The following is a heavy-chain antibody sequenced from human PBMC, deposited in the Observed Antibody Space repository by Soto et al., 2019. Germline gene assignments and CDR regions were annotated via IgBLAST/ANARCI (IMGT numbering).Heavy chain of an antibody. D-gene: IGHD3-3*01. V-gene: IGHV4-34*01. J-gene: IGHJ4*02. CDR3: ASSYDFRRKGGIDY. CDR2: INHSGST. Sequence: TSETLSLTCAVYGGFSSGYYWSWIRQPPGKGLEWIGEINHSGSTNYNPSLKSRVTISVDTSKNQFSLKLSSVTAADTAVYYCASSYDFRRKGGIDYWGQGTLVTVSS. CDR1: GGFSSGYY.